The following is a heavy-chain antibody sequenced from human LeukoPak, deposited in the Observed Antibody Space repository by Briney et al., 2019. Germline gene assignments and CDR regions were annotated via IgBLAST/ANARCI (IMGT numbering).Heavy chain of an antibody. V-gene: IGHV1-69*04. J-gene: IGHJ4*02. CDR1: GGTFSSYA. CDR3: ARGAGDFDY. Sequence: SVKVSCKASGGTFSSYAISWVRQAPGQGLEWMGRIIPILGIANYAQKFQGRVTITADKSTGTAYMELSSLRSEDTAVYYCARGAGDFDYWGQGTLVTVSS. CDR2: IIPILGIA. D-gene: IGHD6-25*01.